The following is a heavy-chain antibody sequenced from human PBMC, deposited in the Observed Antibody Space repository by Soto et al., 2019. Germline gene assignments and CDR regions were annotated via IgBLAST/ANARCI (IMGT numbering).Heavy chain of an antibody. CDR1: GGSINDYY. J-gene: IGHJ4*02. Sequence: PSETLSLTCTVSGGSINDYYWSWIRQPPGKGLEWIGYMFYSGTSNYNPSLKSRVTISVDTSKNQFSLKLSSVTAADTAVYYCARVGAYCGGDCYAGPLDYWGQGTLVTVSS. V-gene: IGHV4-59*12. D-gene: IGHD2-21*02. CDR3: ARVGAYCGGDCYAGPLDY. CDR2: MFYSGTS.